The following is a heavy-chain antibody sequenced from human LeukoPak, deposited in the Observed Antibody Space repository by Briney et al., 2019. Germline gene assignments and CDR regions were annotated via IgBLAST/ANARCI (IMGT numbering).Heavy chain of an antibody. D-gene: IGHD2-21*02. Sequence: GESLKISCKGSGYSFTSYWIGWVRQMPGKGLEWMGIIYPGDSDTRYSPSFQGQVTISADKSISTAYLQWSSLKASDTAMYYCARIDCGGDCYSAPFDYWGQGTLVTVSS. CDR2: IYPGDSDT. CDR3: ARIDCGGDCYSAPFDY. V-gene: IGHV5-51*01. J-gene: IGHJ4*02. CDR1: GYSFTSYW.